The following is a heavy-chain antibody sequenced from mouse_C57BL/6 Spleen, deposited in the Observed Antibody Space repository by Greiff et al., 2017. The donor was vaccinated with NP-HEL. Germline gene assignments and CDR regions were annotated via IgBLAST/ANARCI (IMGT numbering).Heavy chain of an antibody. CDR1: GFSLSTFGMG. CDR3: ARMVYGSSSYWYFDV. CDR2: IWWDDDK. V-gene: IGHV8-8*01. Sequence: QVTLKVCGPGILQPSQTLSLTCSFSGFSLSTFGMGVGWIRQPSGKGLEWLAHIWWDDDKYYNPALKSRLTSFKDTSKNQVFLKITNVDTADTATYYCARMVYGSSSYWYFDVWGTGTTVTVSS. J-gene: IGHJ1*03. D-gene: IGHD1-1*01.